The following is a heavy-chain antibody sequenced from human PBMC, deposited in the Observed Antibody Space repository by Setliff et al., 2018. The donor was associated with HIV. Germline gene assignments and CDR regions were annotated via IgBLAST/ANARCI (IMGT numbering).Heavy chain of an antibody. CDR1: GFTFSTYW. CDR2: IDNYGSIT. Sequence: LRLSCAASGFTFSTYWVRQVPGKGLLWVSRIDNYGSITNYADSVKGRFTISRDNAKNMLYLQMNGLRAEDTAVYYCARDIGGYSSLWGQGTLVTVSS. V-gene: IGHV3-74*01. D-gene: IGHD6-19*01. CDR3: ARDIGGYSSL. J-gene: IGHJ4*02.